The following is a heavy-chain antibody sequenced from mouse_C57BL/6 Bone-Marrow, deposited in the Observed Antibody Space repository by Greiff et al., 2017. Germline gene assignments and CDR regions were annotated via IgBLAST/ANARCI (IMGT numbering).Heavy chain of an antibody. V-gene: IGHV1-61*01. CDR2: IYPTDSET. Sequence: VQLQQPGAELVRPGSSVKLSCKASGYTFTSYWMDWVKQRPGQGLEWIGNIYPTDSETHYNQKFKDKATLTVDKSSSTAYMQLSSLTSEDSAVLYCAGCPYDYGSRYAMDYWGQGTSVTVSS. CDR1: GYTFTSYW. D-gene: IGHD1-1*01. J-gene: IGHJ4*01. CDR3: AGCPYDYGSRYAMDY.